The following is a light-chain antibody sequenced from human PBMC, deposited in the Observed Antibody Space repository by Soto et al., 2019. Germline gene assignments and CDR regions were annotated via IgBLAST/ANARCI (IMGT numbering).Light chain of an antibody. Sequence: ETVLPQSPGTLVAAPGKKATLSCRASQSVSNNYLAWYQQKPGQAPRLLIYGASNRATGIPDRFSGSGSGTDFTLTVSRLEPEDFAVYYCQQYGSSGTFGQGTKVDIK. CDR2: GAS. J-gene: IGKJ1*01. CDR3: QQYGSSGT. V-gene: IGKV3-20*01. CDR1: QSVSNNY.